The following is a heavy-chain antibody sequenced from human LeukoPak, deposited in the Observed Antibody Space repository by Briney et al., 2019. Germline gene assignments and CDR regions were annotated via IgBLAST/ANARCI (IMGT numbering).Heavy chain of an antibody. CDR2: IKQDGSEK. CDR3: ASDIVATPYYYYMDV. CDR1: GFTFSSYW. Sequence: PGGSLRLSCAASGFTFSSYWMSWVRQAPGKGLEGGANIKQDGSEKYYVDSVKGRFTISRDNAKNSLYLQMNSLRAEDTAVYYCASDIVATPYYYYMDVWGKGTTVTVSS. D-gene: IGHD5-12*01. J-gene: IGHJ6*03. V-gene: IGHV3-7*01.